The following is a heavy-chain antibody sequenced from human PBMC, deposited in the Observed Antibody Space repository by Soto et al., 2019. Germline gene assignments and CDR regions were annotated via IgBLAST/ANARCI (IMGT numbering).Heavy chain of an antibody. J-gene: IGHJ4*02. CDR1: GGSFSRGYW. D-gene: IGHD6-13*01. Sequence: QVQLQESGPGLVKPSGTLSLTCGVSGGSFSRGYWWSWVRQPPGKGLEWIVEIYDSGTTNYSPSLKRRVTISVDKSKNQFSLRLTSVSAADTARYYCARGGGLNTRWYEGGFDSWGQGTLVTVS. V-gene: IGHV4-4*02. CDR2: IYDSGTT. CDR3: ARGGGLNTRWYEGGFDS.